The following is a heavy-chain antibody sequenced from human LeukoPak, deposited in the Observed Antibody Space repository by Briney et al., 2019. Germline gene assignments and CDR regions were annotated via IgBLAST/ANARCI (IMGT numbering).Heavy chain of an antibody. CDR3: AREVVPTLIVVVSEGYFDY. Sequence: PGGSLRLSCAASGFAFSTYAMHWVRQAPGKGLEWVAVISYDGSNKYYADSVKGRFTISRDNSKNTLYLQMNSLRAEDMAVYYCAREVVPTLIVVVSEGYFDYWGQGTLVTVSS. CDR1: GFAFSTYA. CDR2: ISYDGSNK. V-gene: IGHV3-30-3*01. J-gene: IGHJ4*02. D-gene: IGHD3-22*01.